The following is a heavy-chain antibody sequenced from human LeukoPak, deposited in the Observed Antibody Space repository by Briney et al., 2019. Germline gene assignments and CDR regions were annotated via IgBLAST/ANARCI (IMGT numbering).Heavy chain of an antibody. CDR1: GFTFSSYW. CDR2: IKQDGSEK. J-gene: IGHJ4*02. V-gene: IGHV3-7*01. Sequence: GGSLRLSCAASGFTFSSYWMSWVRQAPGKGLEWVANIKQDGSEKYYVDSVKGRFTISRDNAKNSLYLQMNSLRAEDTAVYYCAGEGSGWPGPFDYWGQGTLVTVSS. CDR3: AGEGSGWPGPFDY. D-gene: IGHD6-19*01.